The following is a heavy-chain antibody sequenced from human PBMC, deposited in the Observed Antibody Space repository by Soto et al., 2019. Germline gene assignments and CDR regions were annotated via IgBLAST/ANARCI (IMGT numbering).Heavy chain of an antibody. D-gene: IGHD5-12*01. V-gene: IGHV3-33*01. CDR2: LWYDASNT. Sequence: QVQLVESGGGVVQPGRSLRLSCAASGFTLSSYGVHWVRQAPGMGLEWVAILWYDASNTYYADSVKGRFTISRDNSKNTLYLQMNSLRAEDTAVYYCAREAVRVATVYYFDYWGQGALVTVSS. J-gene: IGHJ4*02. CDR1: GFTLSSYG. CDR3: AREAVRVATVYYFDY.